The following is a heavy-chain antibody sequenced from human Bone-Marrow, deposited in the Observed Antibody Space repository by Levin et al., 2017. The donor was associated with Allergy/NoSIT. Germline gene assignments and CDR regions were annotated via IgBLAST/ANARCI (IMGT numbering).Heavy chain of an antibody. CDR3: ASGGYSGYGDVAG. J-gene: IGHJ4*02. CDR1: GASMSSSNFY. CDR2: IDLSWNI. D-gene: IGHD5-12*01. V-gene: IGHV4-30-4*01. Sequence: SQTLSLTCTVSGASMSSSNFYYSWIRQPPGKGLEYIGHIDLSWNIHYNPSLKSRLTISVGTSESDFSLRLRSVTAADTAVYFCASGGYSGYGDVAGWGPGSLVIVSS.